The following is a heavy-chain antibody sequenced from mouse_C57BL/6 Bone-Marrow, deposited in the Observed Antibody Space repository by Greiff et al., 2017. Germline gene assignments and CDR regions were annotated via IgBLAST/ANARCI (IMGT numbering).Heavy chain of an antibody. Sequence: VQLQQPGAELVKPGASVKLSCKASGYTFTSYWMQWVKQRPGQGLEWIGEIDPSDSYTNSNQKFKGKATLTVDTSSSTAYLQLSSLTSEDSAVYYWARDGPEDYGSSNWYFEVWGTGTTVTVSA. V-gene: IGHV1-50*01. CDR3: ARDGPEDYGSSNWYFEV. D-gene: IGHD1-1*01. CDR1: GYTFTSYW. CDR2: IDPSDSYT. J-gene: IGHJ1*03.